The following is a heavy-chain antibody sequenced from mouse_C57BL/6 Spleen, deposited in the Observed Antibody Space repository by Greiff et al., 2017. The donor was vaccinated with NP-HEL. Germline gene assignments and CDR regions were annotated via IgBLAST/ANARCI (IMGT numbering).Heavy chain of an antibody. J-gene: IGHJ4*01. CDR3: AKRGYYGSSYDAMDY. CDR1: GFSLTSYG. Sequence: VKVVESGPGLVAPSQSLSITCTVSGFSLTSYGVDWVRQPPGKGLEWLGVIWGGGSTNYYSALMSRLSISKDNSKSQVFLKMNSLQTADTAMYYCAKRGYYGSSYDAMDYWGQGTSVTVSS. V-gene: IGHV2-9*01. CDR2: IWGGGST. D-gene: IGHD1-1*01.